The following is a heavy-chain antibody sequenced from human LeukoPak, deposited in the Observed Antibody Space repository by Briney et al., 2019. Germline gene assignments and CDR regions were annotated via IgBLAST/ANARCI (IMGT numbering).Heavy chain of an antibody. CDR3: SKIYDSSGYYYFFDS. D-gene: IGHD3-22*01. CDR1: GFTFNTYG. CDR2: ISSSGDTT. Sequence: GGSLRLSCAASGFTFNTYGMTWVRQAPEKGLEWVSAISSSGDTTWYADSAKGRFTISRDNSKNTLYLQMNSLRAEDTALYYCSKIYDSSGYYYFFDSWGQGTLVTVSA. V-gene: IGHV3-23*01. J-gene: IGHJ4*02.